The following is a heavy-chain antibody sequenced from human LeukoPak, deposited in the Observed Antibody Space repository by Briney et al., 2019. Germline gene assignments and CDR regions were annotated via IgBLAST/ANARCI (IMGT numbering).Heavy chain of an antibody. CDR1: GFTFSSYN. Sequence: GGSLRLSCAASGFTFSSYNMNWVRQAPGKGLEWVSYISSTSNTIYHANSVKGRFNISRDNAKNSLYLHMISLRAEDTALYYCARGRGYSYGQLDYWGQGTLVTVSS. J-gene: IGHJ4*02. CDR2: ISSTSNTI. D-gene: IGHD5-18*01. V-gene: IGHV3-48*01. CDR3: ARGRGYSYGQLDY.